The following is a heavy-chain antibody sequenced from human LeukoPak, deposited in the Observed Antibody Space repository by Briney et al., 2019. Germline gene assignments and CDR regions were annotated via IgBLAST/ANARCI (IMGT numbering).Heavy chain of an antibody. CDR1: GFTFSSYA. Sequence: GGSLRLSCAASGFTFSSYAMSWVRQAPGKGLEWVSAISSSGGSTYYADSVKGRFTISRDNSKNTLYLQMNSLRAEDTAVYYCAKGRGDSSSWYEAEYFQHWGQGTLVTVSS. CDR2: ISSSGGST. CDR3: AKGRGDSSSWYEAEYFQH. D-gene: IGHD6-13*01. V-gene: IGHV3-23*01. J-gene: IGHJ1*01.